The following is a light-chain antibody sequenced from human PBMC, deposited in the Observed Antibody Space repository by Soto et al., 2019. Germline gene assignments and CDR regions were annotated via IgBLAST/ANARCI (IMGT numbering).Light chain of an antibody. V-gene: IGKV3-20*01. CDR2: GAS. CDR3: RQYADAPRT. J-gene: IGKJ1*01. CDR1: QSVSSSY. Sequence: EIVLTQSPGTLSLSPGERATLSCRASQSVSSSYLAWYQQKPGQAPRLLIYGASSRATGIPDRFSGSGSGTDFTLTISRLEPEDFAVYYCRQYADAPRTFGQGTKVDIK.